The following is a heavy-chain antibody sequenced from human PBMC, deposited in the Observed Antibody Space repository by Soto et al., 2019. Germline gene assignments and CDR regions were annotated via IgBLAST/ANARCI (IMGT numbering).Heavy chain of an antibody. V-gene: IGHV4-30-4*01. J-gene: IGHJ5*02. CDR1: GGSISSGDYY. CDR2: IYYSGST. Sequence: QVQLQESGPGLVKPSQTLSLTCTVSGGSISSGDYYWSWIRQPPGKGLEWIGYIYYSGSTYYNPSLKTRVTISVATAKNQFSLKLSSVTAAATAVYYCARGRVYCGGDCPSNWFDPWGQGTLVTVSS. CDR3: ARGRVYCGGDCPSNWFDP. D-gene: IGHD2-21*02.